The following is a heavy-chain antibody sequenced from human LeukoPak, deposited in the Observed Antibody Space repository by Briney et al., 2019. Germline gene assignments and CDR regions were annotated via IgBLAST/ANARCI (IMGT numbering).Heavy chain of an antibody. D-gene: IGHD6-13*01. CDR2: ITAIDGRT. CDR1: GFTFSAYS. J-gene: IGHJ4*02. V-gene: IGHV3-23*01. CDR3: TKDRRGPAAGTWYFDS. Sequence: GGSLRLSCAASGFTFSAYSMNWVRQAPGRGLEWVSSITAIDGRTYYADSMRGRFTISRDNSKNTVYLQLNSLRAGDTAIYYCTKDRRGPAAGTWYFDSWGQGTLVTVSS.